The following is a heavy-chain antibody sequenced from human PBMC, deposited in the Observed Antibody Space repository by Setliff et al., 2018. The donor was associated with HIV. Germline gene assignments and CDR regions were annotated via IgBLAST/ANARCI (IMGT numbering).Heavy chain of an antibody. CDR2: ISYDRSNK. CDR1: GFTLSSYW. J-gene: IGHJ6*03. CDR3: ARDQGYMDV. Sequence: GGSMRLSCAASGFTLSSYWMHWVRQAPGKGLEWLAVISYDRSNKYYADSVRGRFIISRDHSKNTLYLQMNSLRPEDTAVYYCARDQGYMDVWGKGTTVTVSS. V-gene: IGHV3-30*03.